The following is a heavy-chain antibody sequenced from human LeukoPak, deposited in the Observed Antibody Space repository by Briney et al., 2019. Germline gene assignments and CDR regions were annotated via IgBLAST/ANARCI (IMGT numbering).Heavy chain of an antibody. CDR2: ISSSSSTI. J-gene: IGHJ6*03. D-gene: IGHD6-6*01. CDR3: ARDILAARKYYYYMDV. V-gene: IGHV3-48*01. Sequence: GGSLRLSCAASGFTFSSYSMNWVRQAPGKGLEWVSYISSSSSTIYYADSVKGRFTISRDSAKNSLYLQMNSLRAEDTAVYYCARDILAARKYYYYMDVWGKGTTVTVSS. CDR1: GFTFSSYS.